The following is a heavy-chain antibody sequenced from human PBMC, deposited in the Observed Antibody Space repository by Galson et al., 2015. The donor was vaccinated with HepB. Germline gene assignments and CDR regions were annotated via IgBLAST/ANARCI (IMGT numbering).Heavy chain of an antibody. CDR1: GYTFTSYG. D-gene: IGHD1-26*01. CDR2: ISAYNGNT. V-gene: IGHV1-18*01. CDR3: ARDSWELLSNYYYMDV. J-gene: IGHJ6*03. Sequence: SVKVSCKASGYTFTSYGISWVRQAPGQGLEWMGWISAYNGNTNYAQKLQGRVTMTTDTSTSTAYMELRSLRSDDTAVYYCARDSWELLSNYYYMDVWGKGTTVTVSS.